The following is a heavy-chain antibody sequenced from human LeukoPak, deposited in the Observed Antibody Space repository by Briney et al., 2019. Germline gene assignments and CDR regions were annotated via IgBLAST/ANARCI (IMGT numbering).Heavy chain of an antibody. Sequence: GGSLRLSCAASGFTFSSYWMTWVRQAPGKGLEWVANIKQDGSKKNYVDSVKGRFTIPRDNAKNSLYLQMNSLRAEDTAVYYCAASGFVSSSWSGFDYWGEGTLVTVSS. CDR2: IKQDGSKK. J-gene: IGHJ4*02. CDR3: AASGFVSSSWSGFDY. CDR1: GFTFSSYW. V-gene: IGHV3-7*03. D-gene: IGHD6-13*01.